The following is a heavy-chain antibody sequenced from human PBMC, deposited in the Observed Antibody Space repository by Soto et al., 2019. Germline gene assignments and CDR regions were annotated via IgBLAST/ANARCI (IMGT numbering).Heavy chain of an antibody. CDR3: ARSYCADSVSCNWFDP. J-gene: IGHJ5*02. Sequence: QVQLQESGPGLVKSSETLSLTCSVSGDSSSTYYWGWLRQPPGKGLEWIGYINYSGRSNHNPSLKSRLSISVDASKNQVYLKLTSVTAADTAVYYCARSYCADSVSCNWFDPWGQGTLVVVSS. CDR2: INYSGRS. CDR1: GDSSSTYY. D-gene: IGHD2-8*02. V-gene: IGHV4-59*01.